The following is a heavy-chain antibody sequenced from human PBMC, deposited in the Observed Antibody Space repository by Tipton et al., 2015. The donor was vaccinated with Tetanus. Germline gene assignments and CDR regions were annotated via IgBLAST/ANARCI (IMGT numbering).Heavy chain of an antibody. CDR2: ISSSSRYI. CDR1: GFTLSRYT. V-gene: IGHV3-21*01. Sequence: GSLRLSCAASGFTLSRYTLNWVRQAPGKGLEWVSSISSSSRYIYYADSVKGRFTISRDNAKNSLYLQMNSLRAEDTAVYYCARHEESTDYCDNWGQGILVTVSS. J-gene: IGHJ4*02. CDR3: ARHEESTDYCDN. D-gene: IGHD5/OR15-5a*01.